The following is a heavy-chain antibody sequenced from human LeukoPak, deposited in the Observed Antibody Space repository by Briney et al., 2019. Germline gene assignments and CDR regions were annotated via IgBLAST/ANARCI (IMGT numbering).Heavy chain of an antibody. Sequence: ASVKVSCKASGGTFSSYAFSWVRQAPGQGLEWMGGILPILGTTNYSQNFQGRVTITADESTSTAYMELTSLRSGDTAVYYYAREATYYYGSGSFDYWGQGTLVTVSS. CDR1: GGTFSSYA. CDR2: ILPILGTT. V-gene: IGHV1-69*01. J-gene: IGHJ4*02. CDR3: AREATYYYGSGSFDY. D-gene: IGHD3-10*01.